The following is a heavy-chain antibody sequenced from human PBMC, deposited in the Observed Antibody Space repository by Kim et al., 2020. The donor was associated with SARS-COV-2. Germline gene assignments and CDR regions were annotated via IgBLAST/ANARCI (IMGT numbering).Heavy chain of an antibody. CDR1: GFTFDDYG. J-gene: IGHJ3*02. V-gene: IGHV3-20*01. CDR3: AREYYYDSSGYPAFDI. Sequence: GGSLRLPCAASGFTFDDYGMSWVRQAPGKGLEWVSGINWNGGSTGYADSVKGRFTISRDNAKNSLYLQMNSLRAEDTALYHCAREYYYDSSGYPAFDIWGQGTMVTVSS. D-gene: IGHD3-22*01. CDR2: INWNGGST.